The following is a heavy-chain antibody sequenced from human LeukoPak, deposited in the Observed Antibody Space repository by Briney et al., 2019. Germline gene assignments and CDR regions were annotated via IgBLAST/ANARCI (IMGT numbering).Heavy chain of an antibody. Sequence: GASVKVSCKASGYTFTSYGISWVRQAPGQGLEWMGWISAYNGNTNYAHKLQGRVTMTTDTSTSTAYMELRSLRSDDTAVYYCARPKYSGYEVGYFDYWGQGTLVTVSS. CDR2: ISAYNGNT. D-gene: IGHD5-12*01. CDR3: ARPKYSGYEVGYFDY. V-gene: IGHV1-18*01. CDR1: GYTFTSYG. J-gene: IGHJ4*02.